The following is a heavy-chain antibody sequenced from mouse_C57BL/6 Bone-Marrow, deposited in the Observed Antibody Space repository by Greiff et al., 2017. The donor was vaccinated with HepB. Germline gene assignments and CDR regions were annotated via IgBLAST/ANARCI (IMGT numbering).Heavy chain of an antibody. Sequence: QVQLQQPGAELVKPGASVKLSCKASGYTFTSYWMQWVKQRPGQGLEWIGEIDPSDSYTNYNQKFKGKATLTVDTSSSTAYMQLSSLTSEDSAVYYCASGAGLWFAYWGQGTLVTVSA. D-gene: IGHD3-3*01. V-gene: IGHV1-50*01. CDR3: ASGAGLWFAY. J-gene: IGHJ3*01. CDR2: IDPSDSYT. CDR1: GYTFTSYW.